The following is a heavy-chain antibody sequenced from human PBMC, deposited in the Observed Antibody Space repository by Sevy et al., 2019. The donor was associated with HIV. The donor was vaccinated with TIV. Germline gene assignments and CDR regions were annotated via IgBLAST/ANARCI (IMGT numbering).Heavy chain of an antibody. D-gene: IGHD2-8*02. CDR1: GFTFSNYG. Sequence: GGSLRLSCAASGFTFSNYGIHWVRQAPGKGLEWVAFIRYDGSNKYYADSVKGRFTISRDNSKNTLYLQMNSLRAEDTAVYYCARDRKLVLVVYAIPFDAFDIWGQGTMVTVSS. CDR3: ARDRKLVLVVYAIPFDAFDI. CDR2: IRYDGSNK. V-gene: IGHV3-30*02. J-gene: IGHJ3*02.